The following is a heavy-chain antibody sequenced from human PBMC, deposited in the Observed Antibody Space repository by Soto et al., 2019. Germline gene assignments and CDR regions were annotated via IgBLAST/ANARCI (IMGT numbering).Heavy chain of an antibody. J-gene: IGHJ4*02. CDR3: ARDYYGSGSPRENFDY. V-gene: IGHV3-21*01. D-gene: IGHD3-10*01. Sequence: GGSLRLSCAASGFPFSSYSMNWVRQTPGKGLEWVSSISSSSSYIYYADSVKGRFTISRDNAKNSLYLQMNSLRAEDTAVYYCARDYYGSGSPRENFDYWGQGTLVTVSS. CDR2: ISSSSSYI. CDR1: GFPFSSYS.